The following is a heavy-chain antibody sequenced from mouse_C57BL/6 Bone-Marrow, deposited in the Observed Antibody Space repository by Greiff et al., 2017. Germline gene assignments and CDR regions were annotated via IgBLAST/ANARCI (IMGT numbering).Heavy chain of an antibody. CDR3: ARRAYYDYDEAMDY. CDR1: GFTFSSYG. J-gene: IGHJ4*01. Sequence: VQVVESGGDLVKPGGSLKLSCAASGFTFSSYGMSWVRQTPDKRLECVATISSGGSYTYYPDSVKGRFTISRDNAKNTLYLQMSSLKSEDTAMYYCARRAYYDYDEAMDYWGQGTSVTVSS. CDR2: ISSGGSYT. D-gene: IGHD2-4*01. V-gene: IGHV5-6*01.